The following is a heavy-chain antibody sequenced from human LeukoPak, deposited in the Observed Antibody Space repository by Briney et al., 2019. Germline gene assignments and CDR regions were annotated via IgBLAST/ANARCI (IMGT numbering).Heavy chain of an antibody. D-gene: IGHD5-18*01. CDR3: ARPGDSYGQEAIDY. CDR1: GYSFTSDW. J-gene: IGHJ4*02. Sequence: GESLKISCKASGYSFTSDWIGWGRQMPGKVLEWMGIIYPGDSDTRYSPSFQGQVTISADKSISTAYLQWSSLKASDTAMYYCARPGDSYGQEAIDYWGQGTLVTVYS. CDR2: IYPGDSDT. V-gene: IGHV5-51*01.